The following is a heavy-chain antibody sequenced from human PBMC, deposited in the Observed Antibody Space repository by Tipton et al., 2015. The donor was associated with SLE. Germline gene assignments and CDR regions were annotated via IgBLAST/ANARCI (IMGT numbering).Heavy chain of an antibody. CDR3: ARDGRSRDDYSYYFDS. Sequence: TLSLTCTVSGGSISSYYWSWIRQPPGKGLEWIGYIYYSGSTNYNPSLKSRVTISVDTSKKQFSLKLSSVTAADTAVYYCARDGRSRDDYSYYFDSWGQGTLVTVSS. CDR1: GGSISSYY. V-gene: IGHV4-59*01. D-gene: IGHD5-24*01. J-gene: IGHJ4*02. CDR2: IYYSGST.